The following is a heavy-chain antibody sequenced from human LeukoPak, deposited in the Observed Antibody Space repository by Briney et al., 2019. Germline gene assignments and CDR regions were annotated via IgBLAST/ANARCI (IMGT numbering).Heavy chain of an antibody. V-gene: IGHV4-28*03. J-gene: IGHJ5*02. CDR1: GSSISSSTW. CDR3: ARGPYYYDSNGWFDP. D-gene: IGHD3-22*01. CDR2: IYYSGST. Sequence: SETLSLTCAVSGSSISSSTWWTWVRQPPGKGLEWIGYIYYSGSTYYNPSLKSRVTISVDTSKNQFSLKLSSVTAADTAVYYCARGPYYYDSNGWFDPWGQGTLVTVSS.